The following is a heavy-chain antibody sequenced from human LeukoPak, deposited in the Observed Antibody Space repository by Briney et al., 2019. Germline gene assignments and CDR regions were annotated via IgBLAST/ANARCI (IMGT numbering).Heavy chain of an antibody. Sequence: GASVKVSCKASGYTFTDYYIHWVRQAPGQGLEWMTYIDPNSAFPHSAQKFQGRVTMTTDTSISTAYMELNRLTSDDTAVYYCARDGVPGSSDAFHLWGQGTMVTVSS. V-gene: IGHV1-2*02. CDR3: ARDGVPGSSDAFHL. D-gene: IGHD3-10*01. CDR1: GYTFTDYY. J-gene: IGHJ3*01. CDR2: IDPNSAFP.